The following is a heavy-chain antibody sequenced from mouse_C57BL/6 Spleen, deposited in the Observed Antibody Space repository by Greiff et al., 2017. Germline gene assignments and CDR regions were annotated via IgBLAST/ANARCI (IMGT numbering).Heavy chain of an antibody. D-gene: IGHD2-1*01. V-gene: IGHV5-6*01. CDR1: GFTFSSYG. Sequence: DVHLVESGGDLVKPGGSLKLSCAASGFTFSSYGMSWVRQTPDKRLEWVATISSGGSYTYYPDSVKGRFTISSDNAKNTLYLQMSSLKSEDTAMYYCARRDGNYTFFDYWGQGTTLTVSS. CDR2: ISSGGSYT. J-gene: IGHJ2*01. CDR3: ARRDGNYTFFDY.